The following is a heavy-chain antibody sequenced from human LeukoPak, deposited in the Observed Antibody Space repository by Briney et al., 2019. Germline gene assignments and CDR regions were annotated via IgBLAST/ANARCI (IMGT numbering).Heavy chain of an antibody. J-gene: IGHJ4*02. V-gene: IGHV1-2*06. Sequence: GASVKVSCKASGYTFTGYYMHWVRQAPGQGLEWMGRINPNSGGTNYAQKFQGRVTMTRGTSISTAYMELSRLRSDDTAVYYCARVGSAYYYDSSGYYGYWGQGTLVTVSS. CDR1: GYTFTGYY. CDR2: INPNSGGT. CDR3: ARVGSAYYYDSSGYYGY. D-gene: IGHD3-22*01.